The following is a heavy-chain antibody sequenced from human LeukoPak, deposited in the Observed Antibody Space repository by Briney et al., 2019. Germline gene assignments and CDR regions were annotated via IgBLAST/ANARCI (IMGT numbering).Heavy chain of an antibody. V-gene: IGHV3-23*01. CDR3: AKDGDYYDSGGYSSFFDY. CDR1: GFIFSSYA. J-gene: IGHJ4*02. Sequence: GGSLRLSCAASGFIFSSYAMSWVRQAPGKGLEWVSAISGSGGSTYYADSVKGRFTISRDNSKNTLSLQMNSLRAEDTAVYYCAKDGDYYDSGGYSSFFDYWGQGTLVTVSA. D-gene: IGHD3-22*01. CDR2: ISGSGGST.